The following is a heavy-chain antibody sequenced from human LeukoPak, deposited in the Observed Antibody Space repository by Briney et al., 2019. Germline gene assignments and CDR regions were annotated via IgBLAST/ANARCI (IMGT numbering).Heavy chain of an antibody. D-gene: IGHD2-8*02. CDR2: IKQDGSEK. CDR3: ATYTQYFGSPGGTDY. V-gene: IGHV3-7*01. J-gene: IGHJ4*02. Sequence: GGSLRLSCAASGFTFSSYWMSWVRQAPGKGLEWVANIKQDGSEKYYVDSVKGRFTISRDNAKNSLYLQMNSLGAEDTAVYYCATYTQYFGSPGGTDYWGLGTLVTVSS. CDR1: GFTFSSYW.